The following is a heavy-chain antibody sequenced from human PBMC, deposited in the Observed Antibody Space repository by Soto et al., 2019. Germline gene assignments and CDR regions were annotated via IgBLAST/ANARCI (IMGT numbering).Heavy chain of an antibody. CDR3: AREDSDGWSGESLDV. Sequence: SETLSLTCAVVGDSLRGQSWNWIRQPQGKGLEWIGELDQSGGTNYNPSLKSRAIISDDTSKNQFSLTLTSVTAADTAVYYCAREDSDGWSGESLDVWGQGTTVTVSS. CDR1: GDSLRGQS. D-gene: IGHD6-19*01. CDR2: LDQSGGT. V-gene: IGHV4-34*01. J-gene: IGHJ6*02.